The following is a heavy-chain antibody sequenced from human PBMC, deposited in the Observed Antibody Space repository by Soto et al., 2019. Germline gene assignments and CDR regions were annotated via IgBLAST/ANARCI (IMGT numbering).Heavy chain of an antibody. Sequence: GGSLRLSCAASGFTVSSNYMSWVRQAPGKGLEWVSVIYSGGSTYYADSVKGRFTISRHNSKNTLYLQMNSLRAEDTAVYYCARDRDILSFGGVIALGAFDIWGQGTMLSVSS. CDR1: GFTVSSNY. CDR3: ARDRDILSFGGVIALGAFDI. J-gene: IGHJ3*02. D-gene: IGHD3-16*02. CDR2: IYSGGST. V-gene: IGHV3-53*04.